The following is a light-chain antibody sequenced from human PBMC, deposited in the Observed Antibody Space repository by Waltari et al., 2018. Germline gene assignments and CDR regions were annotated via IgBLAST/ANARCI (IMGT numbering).Light chain of an antibody. J-gene: IGKJ4*01. Sequence: EIVLTQSPDTLSLSPGETATLSCRASQSVRSPYLAWYQQKPGQPPRLLIYGVFSRATGIPDRCSGSGSGTDFTLTINRLEPEDFAVYSCQQYGSSPLTFGGGTKVEI. CDR2: GVF. CDR1: QSVRSPY. CDR3: QQYGSSPLT. V-gene: IGKV3-20*01.